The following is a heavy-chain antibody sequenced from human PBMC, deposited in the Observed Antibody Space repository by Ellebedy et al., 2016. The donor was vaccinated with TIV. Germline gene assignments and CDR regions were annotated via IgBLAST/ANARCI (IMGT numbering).Heavy chain of an antibody. CDR3: EAGLKWELPPRGDY. CDR2: LVVGSGNT. V-gene: IGHV1-58*02. Sequence: AASVKVSCKASGFTFTSSAIQWVRQARGQRLEWIVWLVVGSGNTNYAQKFQERVTITRDMSTSTAYMELSSLRSEDTAVYYCEAGLKWELPPRGDYWGQGTLVTVSS. J-gene: IGHJ4*02. CDR1: GFTFTSSA. D-gene: IGHD1-26*01.